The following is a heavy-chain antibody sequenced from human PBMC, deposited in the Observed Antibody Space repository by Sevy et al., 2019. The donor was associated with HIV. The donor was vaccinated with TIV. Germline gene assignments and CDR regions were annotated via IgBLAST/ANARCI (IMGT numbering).Heavy chain of an antibody. D-gene: IGHD3-3*01. CDR3: ARDRGTIFGVDL. CDR2: IYHSGVT. J-gene: IGHJ4*02. Sequence: SETLSLTCTVSGGSISTGGDCWSWIRQPPGKGVEWIGYIYHSGVTNYNPSLKTRVNISIDRSKKQFSLNLTSVTAADTAVYFCARDRGTIFGVDLWGQGTLVTVSS. CDR1: GGSISTGGDC. V-gene: IGHV4-30-2*01.